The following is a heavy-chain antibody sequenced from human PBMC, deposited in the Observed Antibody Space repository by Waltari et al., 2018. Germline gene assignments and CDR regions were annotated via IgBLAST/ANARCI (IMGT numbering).Heavy chain of an antibody. V-gene: IGHV3-9*01. Sequence: EVQLVESGGGLVQPGRSLRLSCAASGFTFDDYAMHWVRQAPGKGLEWVSGISWNSGSIGYADSVKGRFTISRDNAKNSLYLQMNSLRAEDTALYYCAKDIGGRVAARPLIWGYFDYWGQGTLVTVSS. CDR3: AKDIGGRVAARPLIWGYFDY. J-gene: IGHJ4*02. CDR2: ISWNSGSI. D-gene: IGHD6-6*01. CDR1: GFTFDDYA.